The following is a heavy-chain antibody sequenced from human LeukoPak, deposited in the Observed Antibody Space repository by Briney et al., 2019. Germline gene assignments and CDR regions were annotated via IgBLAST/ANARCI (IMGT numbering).Heavy chain of an antibody. Sequence: GGSLRLSCAASAFTFSSYAMSWVRQAPGKGLEWVSIISPGGTSIHYADSVKGRFTISRDNSKNTLYLEMNSLRVEDTAVYYCARRDGHFDSWGQGTLVTVSS. CDR3: ARRDGHFDS. J-gene: IGHJ4*02. CDR2: ISPGGTSI. V-gene: IGHV3-23*01. CDR1: AFTFSSYA.